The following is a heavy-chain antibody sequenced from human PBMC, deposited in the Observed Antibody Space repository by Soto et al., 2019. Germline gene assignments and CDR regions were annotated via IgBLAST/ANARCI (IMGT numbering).Heavy chain of an antibody. J-gene: IGHJ4*02. CDR3: ARYTHYYFDY. Sequence: GGSLRLSCAASWFTVSSNYMSWVRQAPGKGLEWVSVIYGGGTTYYADSVKGRITISRDNSKNTLYLQMTSLRAEDTAIYYCARYTHYYFDYWGQGTLVTVSS. CDR1: WFTVSSNY. CDR2: IYGGGTT. V-gene: IGHV3-53*01.